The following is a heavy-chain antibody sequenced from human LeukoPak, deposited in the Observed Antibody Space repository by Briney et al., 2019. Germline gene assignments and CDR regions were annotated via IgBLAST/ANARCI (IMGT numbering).Heavy chain of an antibody. CDR2: IVVGSGNT. Sequence: SVTVSCKASGFTFTSSAVQWVRQARGQRLEWIGWIVVGSGNTNYAQKFQERVTITRDMSTSTAYMELSSLRSEDTAVYYCAADSPRGYGMDVWGKGTTVTVSS. J-gene: IGHJ6*04. CDR3: AADSPRGYGMDV. V-gene: IGHV1-58*01. D-gene: IGHD3-10*01. CDR1: GFTFTSSA.